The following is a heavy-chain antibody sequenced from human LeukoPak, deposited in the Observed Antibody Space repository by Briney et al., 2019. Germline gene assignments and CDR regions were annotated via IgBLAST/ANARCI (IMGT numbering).Heavy chain of an antibody. CDR3: ARELNHDSSGYYYEFRAFDI. CDR2: IYYSGST. J-gene: IGHJ3*02. V-gene: IGHV4-59*01. CDR1: GGSISSYY. D-gene: IGHD3-22*01. Sequence: KTSETLSLTCTVSGGSISSYYWSWIRQPPGKGLEWIGYIYYSGSTNYNPSLKSRVTISVDTSKNQFSLKLSSVTAADTAVYYCARELNHDSSGYYYEFRAFDIWGQGTMVTVSS.